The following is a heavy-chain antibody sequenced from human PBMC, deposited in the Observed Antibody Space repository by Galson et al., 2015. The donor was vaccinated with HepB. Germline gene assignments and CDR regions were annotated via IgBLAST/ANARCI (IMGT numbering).Heavy chain of an antibody. Sequence: LRLSCAASGFTFSSYGMHWVRQAPGKGLEWVAVIWYDGSNKYYADSVKGRFTISRDNSKNTLYLQMNSLRAEDTAVYYCARDPFWRATLAAAGLGWFDPWGQGTLVTVSS. D-gene: IGHD6-13*01. CDR2: IWYDGSNK. CDR3: ARDPFWRATLAAAGLGWFDP. V-gene: IGHV3-33*01. CDR1: GFTFSSYG. J-gene: IGHJ5*02.